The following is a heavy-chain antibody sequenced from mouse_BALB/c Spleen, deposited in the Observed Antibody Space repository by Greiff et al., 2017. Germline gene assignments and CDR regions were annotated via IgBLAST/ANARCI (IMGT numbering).Heavy chain of an antibody. J-gene: IGHJ4*01. CDR3: GREGLRRAMDY. D-gene: IGHD2-2*01. V-gene: IGHV1-14*01. CDR1: GYTFTSYV. CDR2: INPYNDGT. Sequence: EVQLQQSGPELVKPGASVKMSCKASGYTFTSYVMHWVKQKPGQGLEWIGYINPYNDGTKYNEKFKGTATLTSDKSSSTAYMELSSLTSEDSAVYYCGREGLRRAMDYWGQGTSVTVSS.